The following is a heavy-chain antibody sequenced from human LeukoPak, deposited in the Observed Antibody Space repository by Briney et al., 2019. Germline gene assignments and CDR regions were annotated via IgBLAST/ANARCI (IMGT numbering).Heavy chain of an antibody. CDR2: IDARSGIT. Sequence: SGGSLRLSCAASGFTFTIFGLNWVRQAPGKVPGWVSYIDARSGITYYADSVQGRFTISRDNAQESVFLQMNSLRADDTAVYYCARTYDFGRGPPGDAFDNWGPGTLVTVSS. CDR1: GFTFTIFG. J-gene: IGHJ3*02. V-gene: IGHV3-48*01. CDR3: ARTYDFGRGPPGDAFDN. D-gene: IGHD3-3*01.